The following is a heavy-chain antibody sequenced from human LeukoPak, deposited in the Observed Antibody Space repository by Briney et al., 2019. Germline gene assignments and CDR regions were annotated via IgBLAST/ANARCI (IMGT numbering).Heavy chain of an antibody. CDR2: IIPIFGTA. J-gene: IGHJ3*02. CDR3: ARIVVDFYDAFDI. Sequence: GASVKVSCKASGGTFSSYAISWVRQAPGQGLEWMGGIIPIFGTANYAQKFQGRVTITADKSTSTAYMELSSLRSEDTAVYYCARIVVDFYDAFDIWGQGTMVTVSS. CDR1: GGTFSSYA. V-gene: IGHV1-69*06. D-gene: IGHD3-22*01.